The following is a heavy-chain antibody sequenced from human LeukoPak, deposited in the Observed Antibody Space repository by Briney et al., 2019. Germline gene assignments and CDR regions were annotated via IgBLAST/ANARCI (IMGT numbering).Heavy chain of an antibody. J-gene: IGHJ6*03. CDR1: GFTFSSYA. CDR2: ISGSDGYT. Sequence: GGSLRLSCAASGFTFSSYAMHWVRQAPGKGLEWVSGISGSDGYTYYADSVKGRFTISRDNSKNTLYLQMNSLRAEDTAVYYCAKGPSYMDVWGKGTTVTISS. CDR3: AKGPSYMDV. V-gene: IGHV3-23*01.